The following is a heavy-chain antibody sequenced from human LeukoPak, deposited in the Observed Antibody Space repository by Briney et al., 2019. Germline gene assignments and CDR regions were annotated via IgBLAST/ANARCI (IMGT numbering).Heavy chain of an antibody. J-gene: IGHJ4*02. V-gene: IGHV3-48*04. Sequence: GGSLRLSCAASGFTFSNYWMTWVRQAPGKGLEWVSYISSSGSTIYYADSVKGRFTISRDNAKNSLYLQMNSLRAEDTAVYYCARVRVGATTDFDYWGQGTLVTVSS. CDR3: ARVRVGATTDFDY. D-gene: IGHD1-26*01. CDR2: ISSSGSTI. CDR1: GFTFSNYW.